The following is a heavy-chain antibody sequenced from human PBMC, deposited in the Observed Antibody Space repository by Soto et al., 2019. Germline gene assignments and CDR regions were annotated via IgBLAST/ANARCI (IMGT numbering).Heavy chain of an antibody. CDR3: GSVETQRYYYGMDV. J-gene: IGHJ6*02. CDR2: IIPIFLTA. CDR1: GGTFSSYA. V-gene: IGHV1-69*12. Sequence: QVQLVQSGAEVKKPGSSVKVSCKASGGTFSSYAISWVRQAPGQGLEWMGGIIPIFLTADYAQKFQGRVTITADEATSTVYRELSSLRSEDTAVYYCGSVETQRYYYGMDVWGQGTTVTVSS. D-gene: IGHD2-15*01.